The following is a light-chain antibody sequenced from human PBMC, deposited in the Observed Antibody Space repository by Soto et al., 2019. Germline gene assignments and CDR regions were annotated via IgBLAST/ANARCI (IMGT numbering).Light chain of an antibody. CDR1: QSISSY. V-gene: IGKV1-39*01. Sequence: DIQMTQSPSSLSASVGDRVTITCRASQSISSYLNWYQQKPGKAPKLLIYAASSLQSGVPSRFSGSGSGTDFTLTISSLQPEDFATYYCQVSDATSTFGQGTKVEIK. CDR2: AAS. CDR3: QVSDATST. J-gene: IGKJ1*01.